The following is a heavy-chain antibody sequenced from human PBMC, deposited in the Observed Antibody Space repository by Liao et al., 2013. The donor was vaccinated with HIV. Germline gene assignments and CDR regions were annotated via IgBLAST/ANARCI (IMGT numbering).Heavy chain of an antibody. CDR1: GGSISPDY. J-gene: IGHJ4*02. Sequence: QVQLQESGPRLVKSSETLSLTCTVSGGSISPDYWSWIRQPPGKGLEWIGYIYYTGSTNYNPSLKSRVTMSLDTSKNQFSLKLNSVTAADAAMYYCARRGWGGYNRAGKDWGQGTLVTVSS. D-gene: IGHD5-24*01. CDR2: IYYTGST. V-gene: IGHV4-59*01. CDR3: ARRGWGGYNRAGKD.